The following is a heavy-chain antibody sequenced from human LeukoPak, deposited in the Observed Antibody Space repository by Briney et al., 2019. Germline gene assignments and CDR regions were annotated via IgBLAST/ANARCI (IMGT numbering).Heavy chain of an antibody. Sequence: GASVKVSCKDSGYTFTSYGISWVRQAPGQGLEWMGWISAYNGNTNYAQKLQGRVTMTTDTSTSTAYMELRSLRSDNTAVYYCARAIYYYDSSGYYLYFDYWGQGTLVTVSS. D-gene: IGHD3-22*01. CDR2: ISAYNGNT. V-gene: IGHV1-18*01. CDR1: GYTFTSYG. J-gene: IGHJ4*02. CDR3: ARAIYYYDSSGYYLYFDY.